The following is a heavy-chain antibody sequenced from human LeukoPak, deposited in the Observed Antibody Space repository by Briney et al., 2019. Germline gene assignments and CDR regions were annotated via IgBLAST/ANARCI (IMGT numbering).Heavy chain of an antibody. Sequence: SETLSLTCTVSGGSISSYYWSWIRQPPGKGLEWIAYISYSGSTNYNPSLRSRVTISLDTSKNHFSLKLSSVTAADTAVYYRARQSSGYDLGPFAYWGQGTLVTVSS. D-gene: IGHD5-12*01. CDR3: ARQSSGYDLGPFAY. J-gene: IGHJ4*02. CDR1: GGSISSYY. V-gene: IGHV4-59*08. CDR2: ISYSGST.